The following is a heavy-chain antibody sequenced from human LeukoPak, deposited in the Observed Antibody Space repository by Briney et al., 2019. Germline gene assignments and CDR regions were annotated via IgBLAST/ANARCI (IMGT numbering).Heavy chain of an antibody. J-gene: IGHJ6*03. CDR1: GFTVFSNY. Sequence: GGSLRLSCAASGFTVFSNYMSWVRQAPGKGLEWVSVIYSDGTTYYADSVQGRFTISRDNSKNTVYLQMKSLRAEDAAVYFCARERSYYYYYMAVWGKGTTVTVSS. D-gene: IGHD3-10*01. V-gene: IGHV3-53*01. CDR2: IYSDGTT. CDR3: ARERSYYYYYMAV.